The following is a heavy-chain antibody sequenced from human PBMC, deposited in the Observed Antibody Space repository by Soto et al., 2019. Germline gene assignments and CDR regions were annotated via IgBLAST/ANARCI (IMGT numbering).Heavy chain of an antibody. CDR3: ASFNGRVVTADLVD. V-gene: IGHV4-59*01. D-gene: IGHD2-2*01. CDR2: IYYSGST. Sequence: PSGTLSLTCTVSGGSISSYYWSWIRQPPGKGLEWIGYIYYSGSTNYNPSLKSRVTISVDTSKNQFSLKLSSVTAADTAVYYCASFNGRVVTADLVDWCQGTLVSVSS. J-gene: IGHJ4*02. CDR1: GGSISSYY.